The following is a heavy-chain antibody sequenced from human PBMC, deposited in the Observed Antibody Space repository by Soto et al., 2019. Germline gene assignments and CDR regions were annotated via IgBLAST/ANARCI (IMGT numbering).Heavy chain of an antibody. V-gene: IGHV3-23*01. CDR2: ISSSGDST. J-gene: IGHJ5*02. CDR3: AKVLTTGVPIPSRFHP. Sequence: PGGSLRLSCAASGFTFSSYAMSWVRQAPGKGLEWVSAISSSGDSTYYADSAKGRFTISRDNSKNTLSLQMSSLRAEDTAVYYCAKVLTTGVPIPSRFHPWGQGALVTVSS. D-gene: IGHD2-21*01. CDR1: GFTFSSYA.